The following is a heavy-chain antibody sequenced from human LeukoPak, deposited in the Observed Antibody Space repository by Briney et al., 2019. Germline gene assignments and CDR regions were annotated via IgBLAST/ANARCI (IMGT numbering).Heavy chain of an antibody. V-gene: IGHV3-23*01. CDR1: GFTFSSYA. J-gene: IGHJ4*02. CDR2: ISTSGRT. Sequence: PGGSLRLSCAASGFTFSSYAMNWVRQAPGKGLEWVSLISTSGRTHYADSVKGRFTISRDNSKNTLYLQMNSLRAEDTAVYYCAKESGATVTNSFDYWGQGTLVAVSS. CDR3: AKESGATVTNSFDY. D-gene: IGHD4-17*01.